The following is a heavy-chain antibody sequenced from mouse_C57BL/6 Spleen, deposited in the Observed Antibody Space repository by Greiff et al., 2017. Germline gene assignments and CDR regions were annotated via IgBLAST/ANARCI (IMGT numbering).Heavy chain of an antibody. CDR2: IDPNSGGT. D-gene: IGHD4-1*01. V-gene: IGHV1-62-3*01. CDR1: GYTFTSYW. Sequence: QVQLQQPGAELVKPGASVKLSCKASGYTFTSYWMHWVKQRPGRGLEWIGRIDPNSGGTKYNEKFKSKATLTADKSSSTAYMQLSSLTSEDSAVYFCARRSWVVYYFDYWGQGTTLTVSS. J-gene: IGHJ2*01. CDR3: ARRSWVVYYFDY.